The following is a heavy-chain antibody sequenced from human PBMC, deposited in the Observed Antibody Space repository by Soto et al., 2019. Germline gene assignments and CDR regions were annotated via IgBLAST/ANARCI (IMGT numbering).Heavy chain of an antibody. V-gene: IGHV3-23*01. CDR3: AKDEVSYRSGWSANWIDP. Sequence: EVQLLESGGGLVQPGGSLRLSCAASGLTFRTYAMSWVRQAPGKGLEWVSAISDSGSSTYYADSVKGRFTISRDNSKNTLYLQMNSLRAEDTAVYYCAKDEVSYRSGWSANWIDPWGQGALVTLSS. CDR1: GLTFRTYA. D-gene: IGHD6-19*01. CDR2: ISDSGSST. J-gene: IGHJ5*02.